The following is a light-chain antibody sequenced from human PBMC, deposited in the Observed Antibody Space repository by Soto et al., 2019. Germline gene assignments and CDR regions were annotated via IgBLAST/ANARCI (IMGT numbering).Light chain of an antibody. Sequence: QLVLTQPASVSGSPGQSITISCTGTSSDVGGYNYVSWYQQHPGKAPKLMIYEVSNRPSGVSNRFSGSKSGNTASLTISGLQAEDEADYYCSSYTSSSTYVFGTGTKLTV. V-gene: IGLV2-14*01. CDR3: SSYTSSSTYV. CDR2: EVS. CDR1: SSDVGGYNY. J-gene: IGLJ1*01.